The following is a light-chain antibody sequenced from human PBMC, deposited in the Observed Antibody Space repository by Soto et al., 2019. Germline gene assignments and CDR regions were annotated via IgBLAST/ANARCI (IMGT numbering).Light chain of an antibody. CDR1: NIGSKS. CDR3: QVWDTSSDQYV. Sequence: SYELAQPPSVSVAPGQTARITCGGNNIGSKSVHWYQQKPGQAPVLVVYDDTDRPSGIPERFSGSNSGNTATLTISRVEGGDEADFYCQVWDTSSDQYVFGTGTKVTVL. V-gene: IGLV3-21*02. CDR2: DDT. J-gene: IGLJ1*01.